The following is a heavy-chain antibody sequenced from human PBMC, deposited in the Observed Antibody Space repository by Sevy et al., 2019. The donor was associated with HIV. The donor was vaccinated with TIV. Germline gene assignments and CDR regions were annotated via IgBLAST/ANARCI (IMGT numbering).Heavy chain of an antibody. CDR1: GFTFSSYG. J-gene: IGHJ4*02. CDR2: IRYDGSNK. CDR3: ARGPPDGSYDYFDY. D-gene: IGHD1-26*01. Sequence: GGSLRLSCAASGFTFSSYGMHWVRQAPGKGLEWVAFIRYDGSNKYYADSVKGRFTISRDNSKNTLYLQMNSLRAEDTAVYYCARGPPDGSYDYFDYWGQGTLVTVSS. V-gene: IGHV3-30*02.